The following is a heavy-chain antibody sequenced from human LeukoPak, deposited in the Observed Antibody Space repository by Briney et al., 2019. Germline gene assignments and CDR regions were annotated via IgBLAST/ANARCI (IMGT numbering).Heavy chain of an antibody. CDR2: IWYDGSNK. CDR1: GFTFSSYG. J-gene: IGHJ1*01. Sequence: PGGSLRLSCAASGFTFSSYGMHWVRQAPGKGLEWVAVIWYDGSNKYYADSVKGRFTISRDNSKNTLYLQMNSLRAEDTAVYYCARDRVSYCSSTSCAVVQHWGQGTLVTVSS. V-gene: IGHV3-33*01. CDR3: ARDRVSYCSSTSCAVVQH. D-gene: IGHD2-2*01.